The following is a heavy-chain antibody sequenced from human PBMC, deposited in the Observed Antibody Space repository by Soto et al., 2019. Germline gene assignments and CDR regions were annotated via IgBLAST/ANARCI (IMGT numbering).Heavy chain of an antibody. D-gene: IGHD3-3*01. CDR2: IDPSDSYI. CDR1: GYSFTNYW. J-gene: IGHJ6*03. CDR3: ARRTRSPYGVLDGMDV. V-gene: IGHV5-10-1*01. Sequence: GESLKISCKGSGYSFTNYWISWVRQMPGKGLEWMGRIDPSDSYINYSPSFEGDVIISADKSISTAYLQWSSLKASDSAMYFCARRTRSPYGVLDGMDVWGKGTTVNVS.